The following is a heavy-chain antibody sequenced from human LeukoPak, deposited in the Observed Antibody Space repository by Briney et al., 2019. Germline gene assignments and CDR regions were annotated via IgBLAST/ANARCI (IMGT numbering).Heavy chain of an antibody. V-gene: IGHV1-18*01. CDR1: GYTFTSYG. D-gene: IGHD2-2*01. Sequence: ASVTDSCRASGYTFTSYGISWVRQAPGQGLEWMGWISAYNGNTNYAQKLQGRVTMTTDTSTSTAYMELRSLRSDDTAVYYCARLVMGEKHPHCSSTSCPLGYWGQGTLVTVSS. CDR3: ARLVMGEKHPHCSSTSCPLGY. CDR2: ISAYNGNT. J-gene: IGHJ4*02.